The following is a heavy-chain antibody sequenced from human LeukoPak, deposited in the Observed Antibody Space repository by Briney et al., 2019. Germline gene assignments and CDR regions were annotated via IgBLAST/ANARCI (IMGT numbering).Heavy chain of an antibody. V-gene: IGHV3-21*01. CDR1: GFTFSTYN. CDR3: ATGAGLYDF. D-gene: IGHD2-15*01. CDR2: ISTGSYYI. J-gene: IGHJ4*02. Sequence: GGSLRLSCGASGFTFSTYNMIWVRQAPGKGLEWVSSISTGSYYISYADSVRGRFTISRDDAKNSPYLHLNSLRADDTAVYYCATGAGLYDFWGQGTLVTVSS.